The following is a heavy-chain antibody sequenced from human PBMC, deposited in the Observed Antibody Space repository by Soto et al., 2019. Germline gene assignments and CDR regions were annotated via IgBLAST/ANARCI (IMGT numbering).Heavy chain of an antibody. V-gene: IGHV4-39*02. Sequence: QVPLQEPGPGLVKPWETLTLTCTVSGGSIISRGDYWVWGRRAPGRGQQLIGNIFYNGRTDYNPSLESPAAISADTSNNRFFPKVASVTVPDTAIYYCARGKMSADDQSDWFDPCGRGTLVTVSS. CDR3: ARGKMSADDQSDWFDP. J-gene: IGHJ5*02. D-gene: IGHD5-12*01. CDR2: IFYNGRT. CDR1: GGSIISRGDY.